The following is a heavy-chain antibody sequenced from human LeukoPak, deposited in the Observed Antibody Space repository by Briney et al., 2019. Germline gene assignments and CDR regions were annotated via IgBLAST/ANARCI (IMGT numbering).Heavy chain of an antibody. V-gene: IGHV3-23*01. CDR3: AKDPTYYDILTGYWSKSGYYGMDV. CDR1: GFTFSSYA. CDR2: ISGSGGST. J-gene: IGHJ6*02. Sequence: PGGSLRLSCAASGFTFSSYAMSWVRQAPGKGLEWVSAISGSGGSTYYADSVKGRFTISRDNSKNTLYLQMNSLRAEDTAVYYCAKDPTYYDILTGYWSKSGYYGMDVWGQGTTVTVSS. D-gene: IGHD3-9*01.